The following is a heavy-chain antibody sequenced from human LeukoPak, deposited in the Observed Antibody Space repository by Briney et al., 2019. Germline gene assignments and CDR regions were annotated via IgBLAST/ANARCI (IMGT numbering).Heavy chain of an antibody. D-gene: IGHD6-19*01. J-gene: IGHJ5*02. CDR3: ARGTPGGSGWYGWVPLNWFDP. Sequence: PSETLSLTCAVSGGSISSSNWWSWVRQPPGKGLEWIGEIYHSGSTNYNPSLKSRVTISVDKSKNQFSLRLSSVTAADTAVYYCARGTPGGSGWYGWVPLNWFDPWGQGTLVTVSS. V-gene: IGHV4-4*02. CDR2: IYHSGST. CDR1: GGSISSSNW.